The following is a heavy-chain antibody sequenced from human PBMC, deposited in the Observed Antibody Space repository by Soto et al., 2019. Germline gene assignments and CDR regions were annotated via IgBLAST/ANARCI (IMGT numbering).Heavy chain of an antibody. J-gene: IGHJ5*02. D-gene: IGHD3-22*01. Sequence: EVQLLESGGGLVQPGGSLRLSCVASGFTFNIYAMRWVRQAPGKGLEWVSAISGSGDKTHYADSVKGRFTISRDNSKNRLYLKMKRPSAEDTARYCCARERTSDYSTIDAWFDPWGLGTLVTVSS. CDR2: ISGSGDKT. CDR3: ARERTSDYSTIDAWFDP. V-gene: IGHV3-23*01. CDR1: GFTFNIYA.